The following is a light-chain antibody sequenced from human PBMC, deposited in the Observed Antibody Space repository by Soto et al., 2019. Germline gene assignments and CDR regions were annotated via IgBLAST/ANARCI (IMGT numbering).Light chain of an antibody. CDR1: ESLFGF. J-gene: IGKJ2*02. Sequence: DIVLTQSPATLSVSPGDRVTLSCRASESLFGFLAWYQQKPGQAPRLLMYGVSTRATGIPARFSGGGSATDFTLSIRSLQSEFSAFYFCQTYNDWPCASGLGTRLEI. CDR2: GVS. V-gene: IGKV3-15*01. CDR3: QTYNDWPCA.